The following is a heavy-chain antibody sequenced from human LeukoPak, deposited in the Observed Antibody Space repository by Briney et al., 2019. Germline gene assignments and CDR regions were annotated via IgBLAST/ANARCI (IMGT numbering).Heavy chain of an antibody. CDR2: ISGSGGST. J-gene: IGHJ3*02. CDR3: TKDRGSLGLGAFDI. D-gene: IGHD6-19*01. CDR1: GFTFSSYA. Sequence: PGGSLRLSCAASGFTFSSYAMSWVRQAPGKGLEWVSAISGSGGSTYYADSVKGRFAISRDNSKNTLYLQMNSLRAEDTAVYYCTKDRGSLGLGAFDIWGQGTMVTVSS. V-gene: IGHV3-23*01.